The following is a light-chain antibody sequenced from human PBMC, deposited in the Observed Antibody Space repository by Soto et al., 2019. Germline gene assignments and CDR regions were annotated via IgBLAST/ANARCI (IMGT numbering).Light chain of an antibody. Sequence: QSVLTQPPSASGSPGQSVTISCTGTSSDVGGYNCVSWYQQHPGKAPKLMIYEVSKRPSGVPDRFSGSKSGNTASLTVSVLQADDEADYYCSSYAGSITPYVFGTWTKLTVL. J-gene: IGLJ1*01. CDR1: SSDVGGYNC. CDR3: SSYAGSITPYV. V-gene: IGLV2-8*01. CDR2: EVS.